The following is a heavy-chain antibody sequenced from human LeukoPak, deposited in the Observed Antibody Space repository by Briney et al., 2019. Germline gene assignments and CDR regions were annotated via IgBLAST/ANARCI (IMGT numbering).Heavy chain of an antibody. D-gene: IGHD3-22*01. CDR1: GYTFTSYG. CDR2: ISAYNGNT. V-gene: IGHV1-18*01. CDR3: ARDRVTMIVVVGLSNACDI. J-gene: IGHJ3*02. Sequence: GASVMGSCKASGYTFTSYGMSWVRQAPGQGLEWMGWISAYNGNTNYAQKFQGRVTMTTDTSTSTAYMELTSLRSDDTAVYYCARDRVTMIVVVGLSNACDIWGQGTMVTVSS.